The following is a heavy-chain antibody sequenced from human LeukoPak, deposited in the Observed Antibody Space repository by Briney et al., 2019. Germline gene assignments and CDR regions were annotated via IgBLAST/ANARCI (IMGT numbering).Heavy chain of an antibody. CDR2: ISGSGGST. CDR3: AKSPLIAAAGDFDY. Sequence: AISGSGGSTYYADSVKGRFTISRDNSKNTLYLQMNSLRAEDTAVYYCAKSPLIAAAGDFDYWGQGTLVTVSS. D-gene: IGHD6-13*01. V-gene: IGHV3-23*01. J-gene: IGHJ4*02.